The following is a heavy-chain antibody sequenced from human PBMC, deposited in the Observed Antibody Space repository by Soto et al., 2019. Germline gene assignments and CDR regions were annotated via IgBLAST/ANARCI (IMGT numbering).Heavy chain of an antibody. Sequence: GASLKISCQGSGYTFTRYWIGWVRQMPGKGLEWMGIIYPGDSDTRYSPPFQGQVTISVDKSTSTAYLQWSSLEASDTAMYYCARHYRPYNGYDSDAFDIWGQGTMVTVSS. CDR3: ARHYRPYNGYDSDAFDI. CDR1: GYTFTRYW. V-gene: IGHV5-51*01. J-gene: IGHJ3*02. CDR2: IYPGDSDT. D-gene: IGHD5-12*01.